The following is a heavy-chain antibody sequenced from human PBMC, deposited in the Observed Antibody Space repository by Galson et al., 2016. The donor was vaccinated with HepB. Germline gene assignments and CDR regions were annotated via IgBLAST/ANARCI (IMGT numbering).Heavy chain of an antibody. CDR1: GFTFSNYA. Sequence: SLRLSCAASGFTFSNYAMSWVRQAPGKGLEWVSTISGSGGSTWYADSVKGRLTISRDNSKNTLYLQMNSLRAEDTAVYYCARDLSGPDFWGQGTLVTVSS. CDR3: ARDLSGPDF. J-gene: IGHJ4*02. CDR2: ISGSGGST. V-gene: IGHV3-23*01.